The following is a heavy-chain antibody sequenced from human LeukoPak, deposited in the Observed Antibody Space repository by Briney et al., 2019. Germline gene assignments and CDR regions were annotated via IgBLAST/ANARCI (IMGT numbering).Heavy chain of an antibody. J-gene: IGHJ6*03. V-gene: IGHV3-53*01. CDR2: IYSGGDT. CDR3: ARTYYYQYMDV. Sequence: GGSLRLSFAVSGFTVYSNYMTWVRQAPGKGPEWLSVIYSGGDTYYADSVKGRFTISRDNSKNMVYLQMNSLRAEDTAVYYCARTYYYQYMDVWGKGTRVTVSS. CDR1: GFTVYSNY.